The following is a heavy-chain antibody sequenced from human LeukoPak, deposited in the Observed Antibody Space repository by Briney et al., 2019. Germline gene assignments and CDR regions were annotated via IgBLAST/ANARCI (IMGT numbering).Heavy chain of an antibody. CDR2: INHSGST. CDR3: ARENAPTYYDFWSGYYTPHLDALIHGGYTRWFDP. V-gene: IGHV4-39*07. J-gene: IGHJ5*02. D-gene: IGHD3-3*01. CDR1: GGSISGSSYY. Sequence: SETLSLTCTVSGGSISGSSYYWGWIRQPPGKGLEWIGEINHSGSTNYNPSLKSRVTISVDTSKNQFSLKLSSVTAADTAVYYCARENAPTYYDFWSGYYTPHLDALIHGGYTRWFDPWGQGTLVTVSS.